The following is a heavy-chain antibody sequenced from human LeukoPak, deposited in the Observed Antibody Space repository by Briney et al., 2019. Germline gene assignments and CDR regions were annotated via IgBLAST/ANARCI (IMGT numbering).Heavy chain of an antibody. J-gene: IGHJ3*02. CDR3: ALFPHLDDSSGSPAFDI. V-gene: IGHV1-8*01. CDR1: GYTFTSYD. D-gene: IGHD3-22*01. Sequence: GASVKVSCKASGYTFTSYDINWVRQATGQGLEWMGWMNPNSGNTGYAQKFQGRVTMTRNTSISTAYMELSSLRSEDTAVYYCALFPHLDDSSGSPAFDIWGQGTMVTVSS. CDR2: MNPNSGNT.